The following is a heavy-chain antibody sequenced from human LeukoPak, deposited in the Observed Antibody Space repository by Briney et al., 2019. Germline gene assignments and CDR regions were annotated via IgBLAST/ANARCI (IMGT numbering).Heavy chain of an antibody. CDR3: TTDIGRNYDTDPYYYYYGMDV. V-gene: IGHV3-15*01. Sequence: GGSLRLSCAASGFTFSNAWMSWVRQAPGKGLEWVGRIKSKTDGGTTDYAAPVKGRFTISRDDSKNTLYLQMNSLKTEDTAVYYCTTDIGRNYDTDPYYYYYGMDVWGQGTTVTVSS. D-gene: IGHD3-9*01. J-gene: IGHJ6*02. CDR2: IKSKTDGGTT. CDR1: GFTFSNAW.